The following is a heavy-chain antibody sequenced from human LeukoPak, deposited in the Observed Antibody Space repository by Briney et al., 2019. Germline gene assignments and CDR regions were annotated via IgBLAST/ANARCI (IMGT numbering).Heavy chain of an antibody. CDR3: ARCKLGSSWFLDY. D-gene: IGHD6-13*01. CDR2: IYYSGST. J-gene: IGHJ4*02. V-gene: IGHV4-59*01. CDR1: GGSISSYY. Sequence: SETLSLTCTVSGGSISSYYWSWIRRPPGKGLEWIGSIYYSGSTNYNPSLKSRVTISVDTSKNQFSLKLSSVTAADTAVYYCARCKLGSSWFLDYWGQGTLVTVSS.